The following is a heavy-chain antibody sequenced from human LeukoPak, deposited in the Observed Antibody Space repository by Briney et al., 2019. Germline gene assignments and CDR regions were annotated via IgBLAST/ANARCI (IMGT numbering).Heavy chain of an antibody. D-gene: IGHD4-11*01. CDR3: AKDYDYSNYFDY. J-gene: IGHJ4*02. Sequence: GGSLRLSCAASGFTFSSYGMHWVRQAPGKGLEWVAVMWYDGTNKYYADSVKGRFTISRDNSENTLYLQMNSLRAEDTAVYYCAKDYDYSNYFDYWGQGTLVTVSS. CDR1: GFTFSSYG. V-gene: IGHV3-33*06. CDR2: MWYDGTNK.